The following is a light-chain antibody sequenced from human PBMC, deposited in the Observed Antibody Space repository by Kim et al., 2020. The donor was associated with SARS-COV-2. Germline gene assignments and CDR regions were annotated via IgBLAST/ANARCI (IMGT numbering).Light chain of an antibody. V-gene: IGLV3-21*04. J-gene: IGLJ2*01. CDR1: TIGSKS. CDR2: YDR. CDR3: QVWDSSSVV. Sequence: GAPGKTARINLGGNTIGSKSVHWYQQKPGQAPVLVIYYDRDRPSGIPERFSCANTGNTATLTISRVEAGDEADYYCQVWDSSSVVFGGGTQLTVL.